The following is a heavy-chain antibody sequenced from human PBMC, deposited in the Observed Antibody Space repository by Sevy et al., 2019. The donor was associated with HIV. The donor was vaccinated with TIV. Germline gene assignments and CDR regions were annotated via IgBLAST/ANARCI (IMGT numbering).Heavy chain of an antibody. CDR2: ISSSGSTI. CDR1: GFTFSDYY. D-gene: IGHD6-19*01. Sequence: GGSLRLSCAASGFTFSDYYMSWIRQAPGKGLEWVSYISSSGSTIYYADSVKGRFTISRDNAKNSRYLQMNSLGAEDTAVYYCARLRNSSGWSYYYYYYGMDVWGQGTTVTVSS. V-gene: IGHV3-11*01. CDR3: ARLRNSSGWSYYYYYYGMDV. J-gene: IGHJ6*02.